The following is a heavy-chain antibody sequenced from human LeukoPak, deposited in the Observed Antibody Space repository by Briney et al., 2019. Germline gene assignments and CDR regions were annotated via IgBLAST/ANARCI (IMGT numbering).Heavy chain of an antibody. V-gene: IGHV1-45*02. D-gene: IGHD5-12*01. CDR1: GYTFTKYG. Sequence: GASVKVSCKASGYTFTKYGIGWVRQAPGQALEWMGWITPFNGNTNYAQKFQDRVTITRDRSMSTAYMELSSLRSEDTAMYYCARSIGGYDSFDYWGQGTLVTVSS. CDR3: ARSIGGYDSFDY. CDR2: ITPFNGNT. J-gene: IGHJ4*02.